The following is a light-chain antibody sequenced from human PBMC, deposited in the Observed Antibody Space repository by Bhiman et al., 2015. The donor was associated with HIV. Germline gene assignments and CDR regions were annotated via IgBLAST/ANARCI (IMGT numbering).Light chain of an antibody. CDR3: SSLTSSITYV. V-gene: IGLV2-14*03. Sequence: QSALTQPASVSGSPGQSITISCTGTSSDIGFYDYVSWYQQHPGKAPKLIIYDVRKRPSGLSNRFSGSKSDNTASLTISGLQAEDEADYYCSSLTSSITYVFGTGTKVTVL. CDR2: DVR. J-gene: IGLJ1*01. CDR1: SSDIGFYDY.